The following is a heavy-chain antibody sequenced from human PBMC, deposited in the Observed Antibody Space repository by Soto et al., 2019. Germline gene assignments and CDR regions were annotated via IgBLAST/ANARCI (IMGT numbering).Heavy chain of an antibody. CDR1: GFTVNTYA. CDR2: LSGSGGFT. V-gene: IGHV3-23*01. D-gene: IGHD3-22*01. CDR3: GKDRYYDSRIIDS. J-gene: IGHJ4*02. Sequence: XLRLSCASSGFTVNTYAMSWVRQAPGKGLEWVASLSGSGGFTEHADSVKGRFSISRDNSKNTLFLQMNGLRVDDTAVYYCGKDRYYDSRIIDSWGSGTLVTVSS.